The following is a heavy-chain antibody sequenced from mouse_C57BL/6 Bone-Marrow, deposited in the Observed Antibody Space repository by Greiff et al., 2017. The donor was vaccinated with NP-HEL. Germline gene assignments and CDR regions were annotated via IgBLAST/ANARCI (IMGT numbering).Heavy chain of an antibody. CDR2: ISSGSSTI. CDR1: GFTFSDYG. CDR3: ARTQLDY. J-gene: IGHJ2*01. V-gene: IGHV5-17*01. Sequence: EVQVVESGGGLVKPGGSLKLSCAASGFTFSDYGMHWVRQAPEKGLEWVAYISSGSSTIYYADTVKGRFTISRDNAKNTLFLQMTSLRSEDTAMYYCARTQLDYWGQGTTLTVSS.